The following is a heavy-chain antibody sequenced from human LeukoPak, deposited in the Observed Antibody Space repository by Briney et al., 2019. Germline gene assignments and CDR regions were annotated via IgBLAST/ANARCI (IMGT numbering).Heavy chain of an antibody. CDR1: GGSISSYY. V-gene: IGHV4-59*01. CDR2: IYYSGST. Sequence: SETLSLTCTVSGGSISSYYWSWIRQPPGKGLEWMGYIYYSGSTNYNPSLKSRVTISVDTSKNQFSLKLSSVTAADTAVYYCARDPGDGYNEYYFDYWGQGTLVTVSS. D-gene: IGHD5-24*01. CDR3: ARDPGDGYNEYYFDY. J-gene: IGHJ4*02.